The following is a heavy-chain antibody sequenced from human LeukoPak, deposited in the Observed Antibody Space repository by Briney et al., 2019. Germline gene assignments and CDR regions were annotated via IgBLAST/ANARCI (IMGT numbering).Heavy chain of an antibody. J-gene: IGHJ4*02. D-gene: IGHD3-3*01. Sequence: SETLSLTCTVSSDSISNYQWNWIRQPAGKGLEWLGRIYASGSTNYNPSLKRRVTMSVDTSKNQFSLKLTSVTAADTAVYYCARETYYDFSIGNLHYFDYWGQGALVTVSS. CDR2: IYASGST. CDR1: SDSISNYQ. CDR3: ARETYYDFSIGNLHYFDY. V-gene: IGHV4-4*07.